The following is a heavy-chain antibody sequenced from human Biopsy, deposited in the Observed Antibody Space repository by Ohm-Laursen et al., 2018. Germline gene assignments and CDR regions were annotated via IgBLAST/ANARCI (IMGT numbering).Heavy chain of an antibody. CDR3: VLASFDY. CDR2: INPHGGRT. CDR1: GYTFTSFY. J-gene: IGHJ4*02. V-gene: IGHV1-46*01. Sequence: ASVKVSCKASGYTFTSFYMHWVRQAPGQGLEWVGIINPHGGRTRYAQKFQGRVRMTTDTSTTTVYMDLSSLTSADTAVYYCVLASFDYWGQGTLVTVPS.